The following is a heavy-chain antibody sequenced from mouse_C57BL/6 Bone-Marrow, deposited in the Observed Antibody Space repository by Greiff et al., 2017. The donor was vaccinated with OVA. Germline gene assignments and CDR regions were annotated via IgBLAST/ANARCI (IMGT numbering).Heavy chain of an antibody. V-gene: IGHV14-3*01. Sequence: EVQLQESVAELVRPGASVKLSCTASGFNIKNTYMHWVKQRPEPGLEWIGRIDPANANTKYAPKFQGKATMTADTSSNTAYLQLSSLASEDTAVYCCARGNFGSSFYAMDYWGQGTSVTVSS. CDR2: IDPANANT. CDR3: ARGNFGSSFYAMDY. J-gene: IGHJ4*01. CDR1: GFNIKNTY. D-gene: IGHD1-1*01.